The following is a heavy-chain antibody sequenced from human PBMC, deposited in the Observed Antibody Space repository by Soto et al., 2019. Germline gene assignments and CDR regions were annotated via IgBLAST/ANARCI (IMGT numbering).Heavy chain of an antibody. Sequence: ASVKVSCKTSGYTFNTYAITWVRQVPGQGLEWMGWISGYNGKTEYAQTHQGRVTVTTDTSTSTAFMELRSLRSDDTAVYYCARDFYSDGSGPSDYWGQGTPVTVSS. CDR3: ARDFYSDGSGPSDY. CDR1: GYTFNTYA. J-gene: IGHJ4*02. D-gene: IGHD6-19*01. V-gene: IGHV1-18*04. CDR2: ISGYNGKT.